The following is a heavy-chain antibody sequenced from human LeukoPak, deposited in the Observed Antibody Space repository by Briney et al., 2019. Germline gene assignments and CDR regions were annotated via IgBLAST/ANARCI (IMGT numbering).Heavy chain of an antibody. CDR1: GFTFSSYA. V-gene: IGHV3-30*02. CDR3: ATLSSLPDDYDILTGYSYFDY. J-gene: IGHJ4*02. CDR2: IRYDGSNK. D-gene: IGHD3-9*01. Sequence: PGGSLRLSFAASGFTFSSYAVTGVRQAPGKGLEGVAFIRYDGSNKYYADSVKGRFTISRDNSKNTLYLQMNSLRAEDTAVYYCATLSSLPDDYDILTGYSYFDYWGQGTLVTVSS.